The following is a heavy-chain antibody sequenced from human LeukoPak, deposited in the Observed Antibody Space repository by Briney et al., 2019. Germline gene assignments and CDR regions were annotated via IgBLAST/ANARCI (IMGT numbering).Heavy chain of an antibody. D-gene: IGHD3-9*01. J-gene: IGHJ6*03. CDR2: INPTGGST. V-gene: IGHV1-46*01. CDR3: ARNYQPDRYPLYYMDV. CDR1: GYTFTSYF. Sequence: ASVKVSCKASGYTFTSYFMHWVRQAPGQGLEWMGIINPTGGSTSYAQKFQGRVTMTSDTSTSTVYMDLSSLRSEDTAVYYCARNYQPDRYPLYYMDVWGKGTTVTISS.